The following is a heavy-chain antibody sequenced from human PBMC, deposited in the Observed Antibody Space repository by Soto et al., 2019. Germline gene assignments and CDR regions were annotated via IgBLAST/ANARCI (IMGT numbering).Heavy chain of an antibody. Sequence: SVKVSCKASGGTFSSYSISWVRQAPGQGLEWMGGIIPIFGTANYAQKFQGRVTITADESTSTAYMELSSLRSEDTAVYYCARDHSGSYSWFDPWGQGTLVTVSS. CDR2: IIPIFGTA. J-gene: IGHJ5*02. CDR3: ARDHSGSYSWFDP. CDR1: GGTFSSYS. V-gene: IGHV1-69*13. D-gene: IGHD1-26*01.